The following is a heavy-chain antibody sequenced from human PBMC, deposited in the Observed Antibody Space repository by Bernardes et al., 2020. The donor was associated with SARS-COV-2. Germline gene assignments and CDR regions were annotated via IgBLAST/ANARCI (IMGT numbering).Heavy chain of an antibody. CDR1: GFTFSSYA. CDR3: ARDQGQLVLIYYYGMDG. D-gene: IGHD6-6*01. Sequence: GESLRLSCAASGFTFSSYAMNWVRQAPGKGLEWVSDISGSGGTTNYADSVMGRFTISRDNSKNTLYLQMSSLRAEDTAVYYCARDQGQLVLIYYYGMDGWSQGTTVTVSS. V-gene: IGHV3-23*01. J-gene: IGHJ6*02. CDR2: ISGSGGTT.